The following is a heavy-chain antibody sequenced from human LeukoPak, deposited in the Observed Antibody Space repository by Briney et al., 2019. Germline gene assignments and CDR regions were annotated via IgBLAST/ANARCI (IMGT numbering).Heavy chain of an antibody. Sequence: PSETLSLTCTVSGGSISSYYWSWIQQPPGKGLEWIGYIYYSGTTNYNPSLKSRVTISVVTSKNQFSLKLSSVTAADTAIYYCARGVYIAAAQYGYWGQGTLVSVSS. D-gene: IGHD6-13*01. J-gene: IGHJ4*02. CDR1: GGSISSYY. V-gene: IGHV4-59*01. CDR2: IYYSGTT. CDR3: ARGVYIAAAQYGY.